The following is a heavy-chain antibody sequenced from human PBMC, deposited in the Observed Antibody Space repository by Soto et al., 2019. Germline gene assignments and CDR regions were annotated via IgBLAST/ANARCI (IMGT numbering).Heavy chain of an antibody. Sequence: PXETLSLTCTVSGGSISSGDYYWSWIRQPPGKGLEWIGYIYYSGSTYYNPSLKSRVTISVDTSKNQFSLKLSSVTAADTAVYYCAREEAQYYYDSSGYPHHAFDIWGQGRMVTVSS. J-gene: IGHJ3*02. CDR3: AREEAQYYYDSSGYPHHAFDI. D-gene: IGHD3-22*01. CDR1: GGSISSGDYY. V-gene: IGHV4-30-4*01. CDR2: IYYSGST.